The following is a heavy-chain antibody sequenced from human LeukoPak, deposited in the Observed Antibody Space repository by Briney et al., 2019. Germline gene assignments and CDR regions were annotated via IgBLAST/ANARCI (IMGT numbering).Heavy chain of an antibody. J-gene: IGHJ4*02. D-gene: IGHD2-2*01. CDR2: ISGSGGST. V-gene: IGHV3-23*01. Sequence: GGSLRLSCAASGFTFSSYGMHWVRQAPGKGLEWVSAISGSGGSTYYADSVKGRFTISRDNSKNTLYLQMNSLRAEDTAVYYCAKDRDIVVVPAALFDYWGQGTLVTVSS. CDR3: AKDRDIVVVPAALFDY. CDR1: GFTFSSYG.